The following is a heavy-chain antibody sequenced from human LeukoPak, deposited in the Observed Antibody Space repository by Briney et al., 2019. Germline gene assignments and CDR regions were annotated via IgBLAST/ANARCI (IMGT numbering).Heavy chain of an antibody. Sequence: PSQTLSLTCTVSGGSIGSGEYYWSWVRQHPGKGLEWIGYIGYSGDTYYDPSLRSRVTISVDASKNQFSLRLSSLTAADTAMYYCARVRSSRGVNWFDPWGQGTLVTVSS. J-gene: IGHJ5*02. D-gene: IGHD6-13*01. CDR3: ARVRSSRGVNWFDP. CDR2: IGYSGDT. V-gene: IGHV4-31*03. CDR1: GGSIGSGEYY.